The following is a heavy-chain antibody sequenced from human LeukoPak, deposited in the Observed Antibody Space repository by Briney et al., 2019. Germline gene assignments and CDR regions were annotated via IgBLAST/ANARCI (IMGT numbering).Heavy chain of an antibody. V-gene: IGHV3-11*01. CDR3: ASYSNPYYYYYSYMDV. CDR1: GFTFSDYY. Sequence: GGSLRLSCAASGFTFSDYYMSWIRQAPGKGLEWVSYISSSGSTIYYADSVKGRFTISRDNAKNSLYLQMNSLRAEDTAVYYCASYSNPYYYYYSYMDVWGKGTTVTVSS. J-gene: IGHJ6*03. CDR2: ISSSGSTI. D-gene: IGHD4-11*01.